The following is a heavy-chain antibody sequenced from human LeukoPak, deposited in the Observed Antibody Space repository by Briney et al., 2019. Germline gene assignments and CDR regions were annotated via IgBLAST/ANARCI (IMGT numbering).Heavy chain of an antibody. V-gene: IGHV4-39*01. J-gene: IGHJ1*01. CDR2: IYYSGRT. CDR1: GDSVSRSDSY. D-gene: IGHD3-22*01. CDR3: ARRRYYDGSGYLE. Sequence: SETLSLTCSVFGDSVSRSDSYWDWIRQPPGKGLEWIGTIYYSGRTYYSPSLKSRVTMSVDPSNNQFSLNLRSVTAADTALYYCARRRYYDGSGYLEWGQGTLLSVSS.